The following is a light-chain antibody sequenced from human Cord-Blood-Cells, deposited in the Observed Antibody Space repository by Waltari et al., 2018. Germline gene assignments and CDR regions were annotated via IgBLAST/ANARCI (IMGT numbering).Light chain of an antibody. V-gene: IGKV4-1*01. CDR3: QQYDSTPFT. CDR2: WAS. J-gene: IGKJ3*01. Sequence: VMTQSPDSLAVSLGVRAPIHRKSSQSVLYSSNNKNCLAWYQQKPGQPPKLLIYWASTRESGVPDRFSGSGSGTDFTLTISSLQAEDVAVYYCQQYDSTPFTFGPGTKVDIK. CDR1: QSVLYSSNNKNC.